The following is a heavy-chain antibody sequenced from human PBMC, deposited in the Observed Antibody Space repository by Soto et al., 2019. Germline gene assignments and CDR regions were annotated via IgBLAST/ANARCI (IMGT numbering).Heavy chain of an antibody. CDR1: GYTFTGYY. CDR2: INPNSGGT. D-gene: IGHD3-9*01. Sequence: ASVKVSCKASGYTFTGYYMHWVRQAPGQGLEWMGWINPNSGGTNYAQKFQGWVTMTRDTSISTAYMELSRLRSDDTAVYYCARLSENYVILTGSSYYFDYWGQGTLVTVSS. CDR3: ARLSENYVILTGSSYYFDY. J-gene: IGHJ4*02. V-gene: IGHV1-2*04.